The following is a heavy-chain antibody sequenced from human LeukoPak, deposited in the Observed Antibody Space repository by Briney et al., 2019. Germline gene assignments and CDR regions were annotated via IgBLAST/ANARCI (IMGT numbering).Heavy chain of an antibody. Sequence: SSETLSLTCTVSGGSISSYYWSWIRQPPGKGLEWIGYIYYSGSTNHNPSLKSRVTISVDTSKNQFSLKLSSVTAADTAVYYCARELVDFWANAFDIWGQGTMVTVSS. V-gene: IGHV4-59*01. CDR2: IYYSGST. CDR3: ARELVDFWANAFDI. J-gene: IGHJ3*02. D-gene: IGHD3-3*01. CDR1: GGSISSYY.